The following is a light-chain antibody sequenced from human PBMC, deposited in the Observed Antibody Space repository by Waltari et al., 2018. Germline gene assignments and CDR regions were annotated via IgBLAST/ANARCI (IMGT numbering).Light chain of an antibody. CDR1: HSVSTY. Sequence: ELVFTHSPATLSLFPGDGATSSCRASHSVSTYLAWFQQKPGQAPRLLIYDASNRAAGIPARFSGSGSGTDFTLTISSLEPEDFAVYYCQQRNNRPLTFGGGTKVEIK. CDR2: DAS. J-gene: IGKJ4*01. V-gene: IGKV3-11*01. CDR3: QQRNNRPLT.